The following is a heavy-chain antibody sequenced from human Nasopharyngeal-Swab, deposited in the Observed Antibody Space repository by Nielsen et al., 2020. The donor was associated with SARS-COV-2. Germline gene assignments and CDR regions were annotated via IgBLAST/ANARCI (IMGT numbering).Heavy chain of an antibody. CDR3: ASRYYDFWSGYPSAFDI. V-gene: IGHV1-8*01. Sequence: RQAPGQGLEWMGWMNPNSGNTGYAQKFQGRVTMTRNTSISTAYMELSSLRSEDTAVYYCASRYYDFWSGYPSAFDIWGQGTMVTVSS. J-gene: IGHJ3*02. D-gene: IGHD3-3*01. CDR2: MNPNSGNT.